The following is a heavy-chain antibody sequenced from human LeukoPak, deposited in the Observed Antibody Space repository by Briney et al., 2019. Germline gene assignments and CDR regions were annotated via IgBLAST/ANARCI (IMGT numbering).Heavy chain of an antibody. CDR1: GFTFSKYY. D-gene: IGHD3-10*01. J-gene: IGHJ5*02. CDR3: AGGYGSGSYSA. Sequence: KSGGSLRLSCAASGFTFSKYYMSWIRQAPGKGLEWISYIANSGSSTSYADSVQGRFTISSDNAKNSLYLQMNSLRAEDTAVYYCAGGYGSGSYSAWGQGILVTVSS. CDR2: IANSGSST. V-gene: IGHV3-11*01.